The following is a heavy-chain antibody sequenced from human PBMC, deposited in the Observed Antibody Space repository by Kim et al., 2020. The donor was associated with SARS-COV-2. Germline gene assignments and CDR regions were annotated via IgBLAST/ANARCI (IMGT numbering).Heavy chain of an antibody. J-gene: IGHJ6*02. CDR1: GGSFSGYY. Sequence: SETLSLTCAVYGGSFSGYYWSWIRQPPGKGLEWIGEINHSGSTNYNPSLKSRVTISVDTSKNQFSLKLSSVTAADTAVNYCARVRGVTVLLGYYYYGMDVWGQGTPVTVSS. CDR2: INHSGST. V-gene: IGHV4-34*01. D-gene: IGHD3-10*01. CDR3: ARVRGVTVLLGYYYYGMDV.